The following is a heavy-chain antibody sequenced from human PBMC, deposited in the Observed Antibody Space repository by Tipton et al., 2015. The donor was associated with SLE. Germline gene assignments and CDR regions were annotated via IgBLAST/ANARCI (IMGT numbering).Heavy chain of an antibody. V-gene: IGHV4-59*11. CDR2: INYSGST. CDR3: ARQSDTTMVAYFDS. CDR1: GGSISSHY. D-gene: IGHD5-18*01. Sequence: TLSLTCTVSGGSISSHYWSWIRRPPGKALEWIAYINYSGSTNYNPSLKSRVTMSVDTSKNQFSLKLSSVTAADTAVYYCARQSDTTMVAYFDSWGQGTVVTVSS. J-gene: IGHJ4*02.